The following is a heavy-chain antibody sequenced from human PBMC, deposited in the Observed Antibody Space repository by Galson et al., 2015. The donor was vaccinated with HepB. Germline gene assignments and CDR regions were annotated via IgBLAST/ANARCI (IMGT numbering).Heavy chain of an antibody. J-gene: IGHJ4*02. V-gene: IGHV2-70*01. CDR1: GFSLSTSEMC. CDR3: ARMGLRGYSIGWFYDY. CDR2: INWDDDK. Sequence: PALVKPTQTLTLTCTFSGFSLSTSEMCVSWIRQPPGKALEWLALINWDDDKYYSTSLKTRLTISKDTSKNQVVLTMTNMDPVDTATYYCARMGLRGYSIGWFYDYWGQGILVTVSS. D-gene: IGHD6-19*01.